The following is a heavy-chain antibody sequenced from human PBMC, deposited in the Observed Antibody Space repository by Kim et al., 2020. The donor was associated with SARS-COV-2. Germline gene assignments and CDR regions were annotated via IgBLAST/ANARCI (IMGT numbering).Heavy chain of an antibody. D-gene: IGHD6-19*01. V-gene: IGHV1-18*01. CDR2: ISAYNGNT. J-gene: IGHJ4*02. CDR1: GYTFTSYG. Sequence: ASVKVSCKASGYTFTSYGISWVRQAPGQGLEWMGWISAYNGNTNYAQKLQGRVTMTTDTSTSTAYMELRSLRSDDTAVYYCAREASSSWLKLAVAGHYFDYWGQGTLVTVSS. CDR3: AREASSSWLKLAVAGHYFDY.